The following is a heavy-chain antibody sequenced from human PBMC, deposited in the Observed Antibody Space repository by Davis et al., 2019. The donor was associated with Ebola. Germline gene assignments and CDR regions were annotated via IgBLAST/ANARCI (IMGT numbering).Heavy chain of an antibody. Sequence: ASVKVSCKAFGYTFIYYYINWVRQTPGQGLEWMGRINPKSGATTYAQRFQGRVTMTRDTSSGTAYMDLGSLTSDDTAVYYCARGPVANAPLDYWGQGTLVTVSS. D-gene: IGHD1-1*01. V-gene: IGHV1-2*02. CDR2: INPKSGAT. CDR3: ARGPVANAPLDY. J-gene: IGHJ4*02. CDR1: GYTFIYYY.